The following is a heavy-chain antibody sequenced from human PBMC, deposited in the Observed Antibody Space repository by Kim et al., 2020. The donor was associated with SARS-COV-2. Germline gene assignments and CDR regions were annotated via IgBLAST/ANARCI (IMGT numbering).Heavy chain of an antibody. D-gene: IGHD3-10*01. Sequence: GGSLRLSCAASGFTFSSYAMSWVRQAPGKGLEWVSAISGSGGSTYYADSVKGRFTISRDNSKNTLYLQMNSLRAEDTAVYYCAKMAGGSGSYYNVGGFDYWGQGTLVTVSS. CDR3: AKMAGGSGSYYNVGGFDY. J-gene: IGHJ4*02. CDR2: ISGSGGST. V-gene: IGHV3-23*01. CDR1: GFTFSSYA.